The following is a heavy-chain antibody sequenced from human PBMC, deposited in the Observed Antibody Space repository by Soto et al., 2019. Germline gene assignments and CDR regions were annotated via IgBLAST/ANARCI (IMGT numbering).Heavy chain of an antibody. CDR3: AGGCRVSAGTVAY. D-gene: IGHD6-13*01. Sequence: PSETLSLTCAVSGGSISSYYWSWVRQPPGKGLEWIGYIYYSGSTNYNPSLESRVTISVDTSKNQFSLKVNSVTAADTAVYYCAGGCRVSAGTVAYWGQGTLVTVSS. J-gene: IGHJ4*02. V-gene: IGHV4-59*03. CDR1: GGSISSYY. CDR2: IYYSGST.